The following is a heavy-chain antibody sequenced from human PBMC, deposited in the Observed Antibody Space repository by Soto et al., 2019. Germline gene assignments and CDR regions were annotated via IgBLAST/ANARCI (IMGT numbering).Heavy chain of an antibody. J-gene: IGHJ5*02. V-gene: IGHV4-34*01. CDR2: INHSGST. CDR1: GGSFSGYY. D-gene: IGHD1-26*01. CDR3: ARGHPKVGRPQKRFYNWFDP. Sequence: SETLSLTCAVYGGSFSGYYWSWIRQPPGKGLEWIGEINHSGSTNYNPSLKSRVTISVDTSKNQFSLKLSSVTAADTAVYYCARGHPKVGRPQKRFYNWFDPWGQGTLVTVSS.